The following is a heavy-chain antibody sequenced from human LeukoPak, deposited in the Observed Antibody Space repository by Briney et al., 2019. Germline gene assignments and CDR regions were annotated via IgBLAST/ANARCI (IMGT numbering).Heavy chain of an antibody. Sequence: RAGGSLRLSCAASGFTLEDYGMGWVRQVPGKGLEWVSGISWNGGSTGYADSVKGRFTISRDNTKNSLYLQMNSLRAEDTALYYCARDKWAVAGPAIFDYWGQGILVTVSS. J-gene: IGHJ4*02. CDR1: GFTLEDYG. V-gene: IGHV3-20*04. CDR3: ARDKWAVAGPAIFDY. D-gene: IGHD6-19*01. CDR2: ISWNGGST.